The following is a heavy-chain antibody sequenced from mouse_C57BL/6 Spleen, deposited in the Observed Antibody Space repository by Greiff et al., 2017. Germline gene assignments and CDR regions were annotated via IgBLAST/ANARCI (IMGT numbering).Heavy chain of an antibody. Sequence: VQLVESGPELVKPGASVKISCKASGYAFSSSWMNWVKQRPGKGLEWIGRIYPGDGDTNYNGKFKGKATLTADKSSSTAYMQLSSLTSEDSAVYFCARHGNWEYYAMDYWGRGTSVTVSS. D-gene: IGHD2-1*01. CDR2: IYPGDGDT. V-gene: IGHV1-82*01. J-gene: IGHJ4*01. CDR3: ARHGNWEYYAMDY. CDR1: GYAFSSSW.